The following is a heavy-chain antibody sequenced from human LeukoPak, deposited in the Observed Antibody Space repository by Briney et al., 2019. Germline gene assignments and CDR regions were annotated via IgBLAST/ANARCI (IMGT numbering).Heavy chain of an antibody. V-gene: IGHV1-69*05. CDR1: GGTFSSYA. CDR3: ARGGIAAAGLYYYYYGMDV. J-gene: IGHJ6*02. Sequence: GASVKVSCKASGGTFSSYAISWVRQAPGQGLEWMGGIIPIFGTANYAQKFQGRVTITTDESTSTAYMELSRLRSDDTAVYYCARGGIAAAGLYYYYYGMDVWGQGTTVTVSS. CDR2: IIPIFGTA. D-gene: IGHD6-13*01.